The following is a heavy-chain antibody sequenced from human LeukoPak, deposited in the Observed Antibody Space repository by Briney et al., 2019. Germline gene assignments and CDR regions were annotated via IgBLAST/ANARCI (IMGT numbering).Heavy chain of an antibody. CDR2: INHSGST. CDR3: ARRLGYSYGYDY. D-gene: IGHD5-18*01. J-gene: IGHJ4*02. Sequence: SETLSLTCAVYGGSFSGYYWSWIRQPPGKGLEWIGEINHSGSTNYNPSLKSRLTISVDTSKNQFSLKLSSVTAADTAVYYCARRLGYSYGYDYWGQGTLVTVSS. V-gene: IGHV4-34*01. CDR1: GGSFSGYY.